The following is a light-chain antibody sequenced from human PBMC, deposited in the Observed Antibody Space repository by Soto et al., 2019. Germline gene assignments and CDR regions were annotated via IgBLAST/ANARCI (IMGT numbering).Light chain of an antibody. CDR2: DVS. CDR1: SSDVGGYNY. Sequence: QSVLTQPRSVSGSPGQSVTISCTGTSSDVGGYNYVSWYLQHPGKAPKVMIYDVSKRPSGVPDRFSGSKSGNTASLTISGLQSEDEADYYCCSFAGNYIYVFGTGTQLTVL. V-gene: IGLV2-11*01. CDR3: CSFAGNYIYV. J-gene: IGLJ1*01.